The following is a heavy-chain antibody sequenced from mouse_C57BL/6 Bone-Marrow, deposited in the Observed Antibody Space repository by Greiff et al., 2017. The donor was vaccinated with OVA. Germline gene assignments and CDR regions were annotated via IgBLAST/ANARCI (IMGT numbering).Heavy chain of an antibody. D-gene: IGHD1-1*02. V-gene: IGHV1-42*01. CDR3: ARGGAGPFAY. CDR1: GYSFTGYY. CDR2: INPSTGGT. J-gene: IGHJ3*01. Sequence: VQLQQPGPELVKPGASVKISCKASGYSFTGYYMNWVKQSPEQSLEWIGEINPSTGGTTYNEKFKAKATLTVDKSSSTAYMQLKSLTSEDSAVYYCARGGAGPFAYGDQGTLVTVSA.